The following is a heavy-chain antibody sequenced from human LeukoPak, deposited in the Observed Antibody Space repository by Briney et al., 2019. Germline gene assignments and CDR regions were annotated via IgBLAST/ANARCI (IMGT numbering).Heavy chain of an antibody. J-gene: IGHJ4*02. CDR1: GGSFSSSSYY. D-gene: IGHD5-18*01. CDR2: ISHSGST. Sequence: PSETLSLTCTVSGGSFSSSSYYWGWVRQPPGKGLEWIGEISHSGSTNYNPSLKSRVTISVDTSKNQFSLKLSSVTAADTAVYYCARGLRGVYSYGLDRKYYFDYWGQGTLVTVSS. V-gene: IGHV4-39*07. CDR3: ARGLRGVYSYGLDRKYYFDY.